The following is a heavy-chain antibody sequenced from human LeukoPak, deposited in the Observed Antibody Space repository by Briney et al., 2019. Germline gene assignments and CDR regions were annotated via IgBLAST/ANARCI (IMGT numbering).Heavy chain of an antibody. CDR2: IRYDGSNK. Sequence: PGGSLRLSRAASGFTFSSYGMHWVRQAPGKGLEWVAFIRYDGSNKYYADSLKGRFTISRDNSKNTLYLQMNSLRAEDTAVYYCAKTATGTTILNWFDPWGQGTLVTVSS. CDR1: GFTFSSYG. J-gene: IGHJ5*02. V-gene: IGHV3-30*02. D-gene: IGHD1-1*01. CDR3: AKTATGTTILNWFDP.